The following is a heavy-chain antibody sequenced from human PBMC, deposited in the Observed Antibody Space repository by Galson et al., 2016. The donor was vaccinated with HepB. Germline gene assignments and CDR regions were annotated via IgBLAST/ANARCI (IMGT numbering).Heavy chain of an antibody. CDR3: ARVGWLVQGFDY. Sequence: SVKVSCKASGYTFTNSYMHWVRQAPGRGLEWMGMINPTGGSTTYAQKFQGRVTMTRDTSTSTVYMELSSLTSEDTALYYRARVGWLVQGFDYWGQGTLVTVSS. J-gene: IGHJ4*02. CDR2: INPTGGST. D-gene: IGHD6-19*01. V-gene: IGHV1-46*01. CDR1: GYTFTNSY.